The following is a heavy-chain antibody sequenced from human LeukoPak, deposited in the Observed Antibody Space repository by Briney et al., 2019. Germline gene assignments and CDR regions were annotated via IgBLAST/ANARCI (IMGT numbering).Heavy chain of an antibody. J-gene: IGHJ4*02. CDR3: ARDLYYDSSGYYYFDY. D-gene: IGHD3-22*01. Sequence: ASVKASCKASGYTFTGYYMHWVRQAPGQGLEWMGWINPNSGGTNYAQKFQGRVTMTRDTSISTAYMELSRLRSDDTAVYYCARDLYYDSSGYYYFDYWGQGTLVTVSS. CDR1: GYTFTGYY. CDR2: INPNSGGT. V-gene: IGHV1-2*02.